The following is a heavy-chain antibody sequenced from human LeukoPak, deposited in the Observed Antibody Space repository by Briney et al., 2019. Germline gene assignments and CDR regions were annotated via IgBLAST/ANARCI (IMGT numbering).Heavy chain of an antibody. CDR3: ARGGYSYGYYFDY. Sequence: GGSLRLSCAASGFTFSDHYMDWVRQAPGKGLEWVGRTRNKANSYTTEYAAPVKGRFTISRDDSKNSLYLQMNSLKTEDTAVYYCARGGYSYGYYFDYWGQGTLVTVSS. D-gene: IGHD5-18*01. J-gene: IGHJ4*02. CDR2: TRNKANSYTT. V-gene: IGHV3-72*01. CDR1: GFTFSDHY.